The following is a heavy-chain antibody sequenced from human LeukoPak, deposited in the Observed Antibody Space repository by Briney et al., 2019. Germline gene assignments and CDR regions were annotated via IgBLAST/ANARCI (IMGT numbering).Heavy chain of an antibody. Sequence: GGSLTLSCAGSGFTFSSYAMSWVRQAPGQGLEWVSVISDSGDYTSYADSVRGRFTISRDNSRNTLYLQMISLRPEDTAVYYCAKDTSIGKYCTNGVCSPFDYWGQGALVTVSS. CDR2: ISDSGDYT. CDR1: GFTFSSYA. CDR3: AKDTSIGKYCTNGVCSPFDY. D-gene: IGHD2-8*01. J-gene: IGHJ4*02. V-gene: IGHV3-23*01.